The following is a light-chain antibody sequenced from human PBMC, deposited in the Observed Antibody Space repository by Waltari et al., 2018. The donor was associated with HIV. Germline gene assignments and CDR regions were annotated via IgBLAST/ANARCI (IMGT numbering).Light chain of an antibody. V-gene: IGLV2-14*01. J-gene: IGLJ2*01. CDR1: SSDVGGYNY. CDR3: SSYTSSSTLVV. Sequence: QSALTQPASVSGSPGKSITISCSVTSSDVGGYNYFSWYQQHPGKAPNLIIYEVSTRPSGVSNRFSGSKSGNTASLTISGLQAEDEADYYCSSYTSSSTLVVFGGGTKLTVL. CDR2: EVS.